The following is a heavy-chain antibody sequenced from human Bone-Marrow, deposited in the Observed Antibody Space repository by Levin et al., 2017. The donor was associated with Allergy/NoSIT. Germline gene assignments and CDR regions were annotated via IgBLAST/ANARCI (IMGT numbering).Heavy chain of an antibody. CDR1: GYTFVNNA. J-gene: IGHJ4*02. CDR2: ISAYNGNT. CDR3: ARDYSTGTFDH. Sequence: ASVKVSCKASGYTFVNNAITWVRQAPGQGLEWMGWISAYNGNTNYAQNLQGRVTMTTDTSTGTAYMELRSLRSDDTAVYFCARDYSTGTFDHWGQGTLVTVSS. V-gene: IGHV1-18*01. D-gene: IGHD6-19*01.